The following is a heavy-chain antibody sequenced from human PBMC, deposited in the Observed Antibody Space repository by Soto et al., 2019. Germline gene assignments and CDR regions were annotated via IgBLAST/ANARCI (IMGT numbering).Heavy chain of an antibody. Sequence: SQTLSLTCAISGDSVSSNSAAWNWIRQSPTRGLEWLGRTYYRSKWYNDYAVSVKSRITINTDTPKNQFTLLLNSVTAEDTAVYYCARGRRTPEAFDIWGQGTMVTVSS. J-gene: IGHJ3*02. CDR1: GDSVSSNSAA. CDR2: TYYRSKWYN. V-gene: IGHV6-1*01. CDR3: ARGRRTPEAFDI.